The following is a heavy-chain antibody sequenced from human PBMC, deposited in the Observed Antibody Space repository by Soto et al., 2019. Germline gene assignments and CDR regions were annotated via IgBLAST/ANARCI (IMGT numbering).Heavy chain of an antibody. V-gene: IGHV1-3*01. Sequence: GASVKVSCTASGYTFTSYAMHWVRQAPGQRLEWMGWINAGNGNTKYSQKFQGRVTITRDTSASTAYMELSSLRSEDTAVYYCARGCSGGSCYSGPEVLAFDIWGQGTMVTVSS. J-gene: IGHJ3*02. CDR1: GYTFTSYA. D-gene: IGHD2-15*01. CDR2: INAGNGNT. CDR3: ARGCSGGSCYSGPEVLAFDI.